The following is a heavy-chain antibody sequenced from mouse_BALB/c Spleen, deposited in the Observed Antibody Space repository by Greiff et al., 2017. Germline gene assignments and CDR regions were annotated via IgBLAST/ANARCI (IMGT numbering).Heavy chain of an antibody. CDR2: IDPYYGGT. Sequence: EVQLQQSGPELAKPGASVKISCKASGYSFTGYNMNWVKQSNGKSLEWIGTIDPYYGGTSYNQTVKGKATLTVDKSSSTAYMQLKSLTSEDSAVYYCASGDYDEGNLRAYWGQGTLVTVAA. D-gene: IGHD2-4*01. V-gene: IGHV1-39*01. CDR1: GYSFTGYN. J-gene: IGHJ3*01. CDR3: ASGDYDEGNLRAY.